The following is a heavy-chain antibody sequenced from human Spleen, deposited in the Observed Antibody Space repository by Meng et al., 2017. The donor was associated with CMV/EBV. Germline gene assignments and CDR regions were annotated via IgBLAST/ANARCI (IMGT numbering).Heavy chain of an antibody. CDR1: GYTFTNYG. V-gene: IGHV1-18*01. CDR3: ARDRMESITRISSYGMDV. D-gene: IGHD3-22*01. CDR2: ISAYNGNT. Sequence: ASVKVSCKTSGYTFTNYGISWVRQAPGQGLEWMGWISAYNGNTNYAQKLQGRVTMTTDTSTSTAYMELRSLRSDDTAVYYCARDRMESITRISSYGMDVWGQGTTVTVSS. J-gene: IGHJ6*02.